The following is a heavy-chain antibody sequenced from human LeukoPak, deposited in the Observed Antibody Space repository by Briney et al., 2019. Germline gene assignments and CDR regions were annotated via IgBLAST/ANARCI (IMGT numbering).Heavy chain of an antibody. CDR1: GGTFSSYA. CDR3: ARGYCSSTSCFGDY. V-gene: IGHV1-69*13. J-gene: IGHJ4*02. D-gene: IGHD2-2*01. Sequence: ASVKVSCKASGGTFSSYAISWVRQAPGQGLEWVGGIIPIFGTANYAQKFQGRVTITADESTSTAYMELSSLRSEDTAVYYCARGYCSSTSCFGDYWGQGTLVTVSS. CDR2: IIPIFGTA.